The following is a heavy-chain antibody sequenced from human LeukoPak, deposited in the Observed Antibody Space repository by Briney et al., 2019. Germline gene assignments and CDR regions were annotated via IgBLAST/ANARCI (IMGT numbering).Heavy chain of an antibody. J-gene: IGHJ5*02. CDR1: GYTFTSYG. CDR3: ARGTTTVTTFDDWFDP. Sequence: ASVKVSCKASGYTFTSYGISWVRQAPGQGLEWMGWISAYNGNTNYAQKLQGRVTMTTDTSTSTAYMELRSLRSDDTAVYYCARGTTTVTTFDDWFDPWGQGTLVTVSS. D-gene: IGHD4-17*01. CDR2: ISAYNGNT. V-gene: IGHV1-18*01.